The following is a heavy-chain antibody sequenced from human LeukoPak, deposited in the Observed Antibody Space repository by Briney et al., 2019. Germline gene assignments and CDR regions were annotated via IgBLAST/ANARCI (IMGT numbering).Heavy chain of an antibody. CDR3: ARVVAFKEYCSSTSCYTWGLDY. J-gene: IGHJ4*02. V-gene: IGHV4-61*01. CDR2: IYYSGST. Sequence: SETLSLTCTVSGGSVSSGSYYWSWIRQPPGKGLEWIGYIYYSGSTNYNPSLKSRVTISVDTSKNQFSLKLSSVTAADTAVYYCARVVAFKEYCSSTSCYTWGLDYWGQGTLVTVSS. CDR1: GGSVSSGSYY. D-gene: IGHD2-2*02.